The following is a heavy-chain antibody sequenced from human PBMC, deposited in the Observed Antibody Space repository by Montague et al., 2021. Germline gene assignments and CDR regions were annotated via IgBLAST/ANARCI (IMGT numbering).Heavy chain of an antibody. CDR2: IKTDGSST. D-gene: IGHD3-10*01. Sequence: SLRLSCAASGFTFSSYWMHWVRQAPGKGLVWVSTIKTDGSSTNYADSVKGRFTISRGNAKNTLCLQMNSLRVEDTAVYYCARSHDSWGQGALVTVSS. V-gene: IGHV3-74*01. J-gene: IGHJ4*02. CDR3: ARSHDS. CDR1: GFTFSSYW.